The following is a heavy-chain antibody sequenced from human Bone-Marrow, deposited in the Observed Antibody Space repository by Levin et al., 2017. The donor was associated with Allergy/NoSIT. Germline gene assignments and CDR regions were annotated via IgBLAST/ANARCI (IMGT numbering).Heavy chain of an antibody. Sequence: ASVKVSCKASGGTFSTYALSWLRQAPGQGPEWIGDITPMFGTANYAQEMQGRVTITADEATSTAYMEVNSLRSEDTALYYCARKFRQGNDAFDIWGQGTLVTVSS. CDR3: ARKFRQGNDAFDI. CDR1: GGTFSTYA. V-gene: IGHV1-69*13. CDR2: ITPMFGTA. J-gene: IGHJ3*02.